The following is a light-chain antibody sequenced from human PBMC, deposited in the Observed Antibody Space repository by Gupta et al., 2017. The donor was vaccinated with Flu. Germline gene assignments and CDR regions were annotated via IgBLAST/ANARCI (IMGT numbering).Light chain of an antibody. CDR2: EDN. V-gene: IGLV3-10*01. CDR1: ALPKKY. Sequence: SYELTQPPSVSVSPRQTARITCSGDALPKKYAYWYQQKSGQAPVLVIYEDNKRPSGIPERFSGSSSGTMATLTISGARVEDEADYYCYSTDSSGNHRGVFGGGTKLTVL. CDR3: YSTDSSGNHRGV. J-gene: IGLJ2*01.